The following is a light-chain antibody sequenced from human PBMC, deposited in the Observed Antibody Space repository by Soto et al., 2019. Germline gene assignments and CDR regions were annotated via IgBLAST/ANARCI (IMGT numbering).Light chain of an antibody. J-gene: IGKJ3*01. Sequence: DIQMTQSPSSLSASVGDRVTITCQASQDISNYLNWYQQKPGKAPKLLIYDASNLETGVPSRFSGSVSGTDFTFTISSLQPEDIATYYCQQYDNLPLRFGPGTKVDIK. CDR2: DAS. V-gene: IGKV1-33*01. CDR1: QDISNY. CDR3: QQYDNLPLR.